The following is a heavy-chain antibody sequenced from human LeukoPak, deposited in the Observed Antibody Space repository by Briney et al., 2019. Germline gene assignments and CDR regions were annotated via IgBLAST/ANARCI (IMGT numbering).Heavy chain of an antibody. J-gene: IGHJ4*02. CDR2: ISGSGGST. CDR3: AKTDSSGWTYYFDY. CDR1: GFTFSSYA. D-gene: IGHD6-19*01. Sequence: GRSLRLSCAASGFTFSSYAMSWVRQAPGKGLEWVSTISGSGGSTYYADSVKGRFTISRDSSKKTLYLQMNSLRADDTAVYYCAKTDSSGWTYYFDYWGQGTLVTVSS. V-gene: IGHV3-23*01.